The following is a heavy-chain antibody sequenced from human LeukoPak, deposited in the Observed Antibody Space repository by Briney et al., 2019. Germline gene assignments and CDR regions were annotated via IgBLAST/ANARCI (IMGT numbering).Heavy chain of an antibody. CDR2: INPNSGGT. CDR3: ARDSYDFWSGYGYYYYGMDV. J-gene: IGHJ6*02. Sequence: ASVKVSCKASGYTFTGYYMHWVRQAPGQGLEWMGRINPNSGGTNYAQKFQGRVTMTRDTSISTAYVELSRLRSDDTAVYYCARDSYDFWSGYGYYYYGMDVWGQGTTVTVSS. V-gene: IGHV1-2*06. CDR1: GYTFTGYY. D-gene: IGHD3-3*01.